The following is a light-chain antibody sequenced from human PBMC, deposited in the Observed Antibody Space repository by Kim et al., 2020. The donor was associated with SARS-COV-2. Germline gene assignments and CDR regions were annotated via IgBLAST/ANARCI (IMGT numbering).Light chain of an antibody. Sequence: AYVEDTDTTSCRARHGIRAAICWCQQKPEGAPKRLIYIASRLQSGVPSRFSGSVSGTQFTLTISSLQPVDFAPYISLKHNTYPRAFGPRTRRESK. CDR3: LKHNTYPRA. V-gene: IGKV1-17*01. CDR2: IAS. CDR1: HGIRAA. J-gene: IGKJ5*01.